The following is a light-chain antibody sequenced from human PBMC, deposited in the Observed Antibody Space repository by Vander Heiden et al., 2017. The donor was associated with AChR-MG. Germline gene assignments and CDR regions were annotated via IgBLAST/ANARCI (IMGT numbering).Light chain of an antibody. J-gene: IGLJ2*01. CDR1: KSGDKY. CDR3: QAWDTSTVI. CDR2: EDR. Sequence: SFELTQPLPVSVSPGQTPNITCAGDKSGDKYVCWYQQKTGQSPALVMYEDRKRPSGIHERFSGSNSGNTATLTIGGTQAMDEADYYCQAWDTSTVIFGGGTKLTV. V-gene: IGLV3-1*01.